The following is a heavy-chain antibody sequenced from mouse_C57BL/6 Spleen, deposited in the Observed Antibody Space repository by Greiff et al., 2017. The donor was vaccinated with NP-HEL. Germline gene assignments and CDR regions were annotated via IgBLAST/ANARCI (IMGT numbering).Heavy chain of an antibody. CDR1: GFNIKDYY. D-gene: IGHD1-1*01. CDR2: IDPEDGET. J-gene: IGHJ2*01. CDR3: ARGYGISYGYFDY. V-gene: IGHV14-2*01. Sequence: VQLQQSGAELVKPGASVKLSCTASGFNIKDYYMHWVKQRTEQGLEWIGRIDPEDGETKYAPTFQGKATITADTSSNTAYLQLCSLTSENTAVYYCARGYGISYGYFDYWGQGTTLTVSS.